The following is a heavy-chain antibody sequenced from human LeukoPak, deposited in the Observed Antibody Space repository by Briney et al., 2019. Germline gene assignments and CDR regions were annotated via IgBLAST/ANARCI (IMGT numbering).Heavy chain of an antibody. D-gene: IGHD3-3*01. J-gene: IGHJ4*02. CDR3: AKDTGYDFWSGYYSY. V-gene: IGHV3-30*02. CDR2: IRYDGSNK. Sequence: GGSLRLSCAASGFTFSSYGMHWVRQAPGKELEWVAFIRYDGSNKYYADSVKGRFTISRDNSKNTLYLQMNSLRAEDTAVYYCAKDTGYDFWSGYYSYWGQGTLVTVSS. CDR1: GFTFSSYG.